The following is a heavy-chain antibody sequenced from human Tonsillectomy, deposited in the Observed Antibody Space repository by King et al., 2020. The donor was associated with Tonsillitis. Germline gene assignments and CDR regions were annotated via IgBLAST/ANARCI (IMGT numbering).Heavy chain of an antibody. D-gene: IGHD5-12*01. CDR2: ISFSGENT. J-gene: IGHJ4*02. CDR3: AKDFYRVATIFDS. V-gene: IGHV3-23*04. CDR1: GFTFSRFA. Sequence: VQLVESGGGLVQPGGSLRLSCAASGFTFSRFAMNWVRQAPGKGLEWVSAISFSGENTDYADSVKGRLTISRDNSKNTLYLEINRLRVEDTAVYYCAKDFYRVATIFDSWGQGTLVTVSS.